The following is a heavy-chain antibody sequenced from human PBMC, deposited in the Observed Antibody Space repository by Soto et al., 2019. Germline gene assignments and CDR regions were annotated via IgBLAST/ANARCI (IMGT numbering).Heavy chain of an antibody. D-gene: IGHD1-26*01. CDR2: IYYSGNT. J-gene: IGHJ4*02. Sequence: SETLSLTCSVSGGSISRGGYYWSWIRQHPGRGLEWIGYIYYSGNTYYNPSLKSRVTIPVDTSKNQFSLKLSAVTAADTAVYYCARGRVGATTDYFDYWGQGTLVTVSS. V-gene: IGHV4-31*03. CDR1: GGSISRGGYY. CDR3: ARGRVGATTDYFDY.